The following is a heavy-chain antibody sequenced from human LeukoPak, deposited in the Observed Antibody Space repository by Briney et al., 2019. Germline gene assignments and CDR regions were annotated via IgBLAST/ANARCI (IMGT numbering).Heavy chain of an antibody. D-gene: IGHD3-22*01. CDR2: MYYSENT. Sequence: PSETLSLTCTVSGGSISSSSYYWVWIPQPPGQGLKWNESMYYSENTSYNPSLKSRVSISVDTSKNQFALKLSSVTAADTAVYYCARGYYDSSGWYYFDYWGQGTLVTV. CDR1: GGSISSSSYY. J-gene: IGHJ4*02. CDR3: ARGYYDSSGWYYFDY. V-gene: IGHV4-39*06.